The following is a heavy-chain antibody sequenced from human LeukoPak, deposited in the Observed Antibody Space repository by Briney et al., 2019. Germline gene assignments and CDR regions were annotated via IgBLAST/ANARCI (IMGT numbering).Heavy chain of an antibody. D-gene: IGHD2-8*01. CDR3: ARALYCTNGVCYAENWFDP. CDR2: ISAYNGNT. Sequence: GASVKVSCKASGYTFTSYGISWVRQAPGQGLEWMGWISAYNGNTNYAQKLQGRVTMTTDTSTSTAYMELRSLRSDDTAVYYCARALYCTNGVCYAENWFDPWGQGTLVTVSS. J-gene: IGHJ5*02. V-gene: IGHV1-18*01. CDR1: GYTFTSYG.